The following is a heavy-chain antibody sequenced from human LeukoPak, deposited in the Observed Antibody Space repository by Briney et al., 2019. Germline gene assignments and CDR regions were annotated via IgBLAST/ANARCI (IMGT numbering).Heavy chain of an antibody. J-gene: IGHJ4*02. V-gene: IGHV4-59*13. D-gene: IGHD5-24*01. CDR3: ARGYGYNSEY. Sequence: SETLSLTFTVSGNAISSFYWNWIRQPPGRALEWIGSIHYGSTEYTPSLESRVTISVDTSKNQFSLKLTSVAAADTAVYYCARGYGYNSEYWGQGTLVTVSP. CDR1: GNAISSFY. CDR2: IHYGST.